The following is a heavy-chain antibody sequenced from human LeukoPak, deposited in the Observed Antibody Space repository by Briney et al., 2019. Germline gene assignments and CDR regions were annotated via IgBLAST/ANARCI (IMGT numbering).Heavy chain of an antibody. CDR2: IWYDGSNK. Sequence: GGSLRLSCAASGFTFRSYGMHWVRQAPGKGLEWVAVIWYDGSNKYYADSVKGRFTVSRDNSKNTLYLQMDSLRVEDTAVYYCAKGKRYPDYWGQGTLVTVSS. D-gene: IGHD1-1*01. CDR3: AKGKRYPDY. V-gene: IGHV3-33*06. CDR1: GFTFRSYG. J-gene: IGHJ4*02.